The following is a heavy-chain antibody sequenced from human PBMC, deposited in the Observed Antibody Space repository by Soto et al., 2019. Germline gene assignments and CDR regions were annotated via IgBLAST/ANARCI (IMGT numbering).Heavy chain of an antibody. CDR3: ARELYGDYAIDS. CDR2: ISSSGSTI. V-gene: IGHV3-48*03. CDR1: GFTFSSYE. J-gene: IGHJ4*02. D-gene: IGHD4-17*01. Sequence: LRLSCAASGFTFSSYEMNWVRQAPGKGLEWVSYISSSGSTIYYADSVKGRFTISRDNAKNSLYLQMSSLRAEDTAVYYCARELYGDYAIDSWGQGTLVTVSS.